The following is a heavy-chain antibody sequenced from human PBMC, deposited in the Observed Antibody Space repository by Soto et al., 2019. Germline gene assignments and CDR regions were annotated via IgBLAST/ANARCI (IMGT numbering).Heavy chain of an antibody. Sequence: GASVKVSCKASGFTFTSSAVQWVRQARGQRLEWIGWIVVGSGNTNYAQKFQERVTITRDVSTSTAYMELSSLRSEDTAVYYCAADRDSYGSYYYYGMDVWGQGTTVTVSS. CDR3: AADRDSYGSYYYYGMDV. CDR2: IVVGSGNT. D-gene: IGHD5-18*01. V-gene: IGHV1-58*01. CDR1: GFTFTSSA. J-gene: IGHJ6*02.